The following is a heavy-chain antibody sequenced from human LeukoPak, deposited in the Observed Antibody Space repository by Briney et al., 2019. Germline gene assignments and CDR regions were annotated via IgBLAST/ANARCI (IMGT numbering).Heavy chain of an antibody. J-gene: IGHJ1*01. CDR3: AREEAAAGTGYFQH. CDR1: GFTFSSYA. CDR2: ISGSGIRT. V-gene: IGHV3-23*01. Sequence: PGGSLRLSCAASGFTFSSYAMSWVRQAPGKGLEWVSGISGSGIRTFYADSVKGRFTISRDNARNSLYLQMNSLRAEDTAVYYCAREEAAAGTGYFQHWGQGTLVTVSS. D-gene: IGHD6-13*01.